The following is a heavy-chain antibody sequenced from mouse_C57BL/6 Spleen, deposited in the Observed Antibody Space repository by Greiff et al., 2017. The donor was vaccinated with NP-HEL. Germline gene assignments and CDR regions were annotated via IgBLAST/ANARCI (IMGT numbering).Heavy chain of an antibody. V-gene: IGHV1-61*01. D-gene: IGHD2-5*01. J-gene: IGHJ1*03. CDR2: IYPSDSET. Sequence: QVQLQQPGAELVRPGSSVKLSCKASGYTFTSYWMDWVKQRPGQGLEWIGNIYPSDSETHYNQKFKDKATLTVDKSSSTAYMQLSSLTSEDSAVYYCARRGYSNYLWYFDVWGTGTTVTVSS. CDR1: GYTFTSYW. CDR3: ARRGYSNYLWYFDV.